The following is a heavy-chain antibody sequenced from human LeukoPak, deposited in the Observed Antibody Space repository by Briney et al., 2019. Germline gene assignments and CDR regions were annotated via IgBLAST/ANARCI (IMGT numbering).Heavy chain of an antibody. Sequence: GASVKVSCKASGYTFTSCGISWVRQAPGQGVEGMGWISAYNGNTNYAQKLQGRVTMTTDTSTSTAYMELRSLRSDDTAVYYCARAPTIAARPFPDYWGQGTLVTVSS. V-gene: IGHV1-18*01. CDR3: ARAPTIAARPFPDY. CDR1: GYTFTSCG. CDR2: ISAYNGNT. J-gene: IGHJ4*02. D-gene: IGHD6-6*01.